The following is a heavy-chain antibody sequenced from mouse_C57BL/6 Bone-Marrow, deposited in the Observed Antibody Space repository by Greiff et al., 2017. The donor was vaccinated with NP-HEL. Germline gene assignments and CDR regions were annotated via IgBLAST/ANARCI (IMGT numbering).Heavy chain of an antibody. V-gene: IGHV1-52*01. CDR3: AREGGAVVRGDY. CDR1: GYTFTSYW. D-gene: IGHD3-3*01. J-gene: IGHJ2*01. Sequence: VQLQQSGAELVRPGSSVKLSCKASGYTFTSYWMHWVKQRPIQGLEWIGNIDPSDSETHYNQKFKDKATLTVDKSSSTAYMQLSSLTSEDSAVYYCAREGGAVVRGDYWGQGTTLTVSS. CDR2: IDPSDSET.